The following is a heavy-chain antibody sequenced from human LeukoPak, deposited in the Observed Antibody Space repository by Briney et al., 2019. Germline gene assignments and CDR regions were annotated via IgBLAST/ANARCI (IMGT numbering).Heavy chain of an antibody. CDR3: ARAFHDSSGYHIDY. CDR2: ISAYNGNT. Sequence: ASVTVSCKASGYTFTSYGISWVRQAPGQGLEWMGWISAYNGNTNYAQKLQGRVTMTTDTSTSTAYMELRSLRSDDTAVYYCARAFHDSSGYHIDYWGQGTLVTVSS. D-gene: IGHD3-22*01. V-gene: IGHV1-18*01. J-gene: IGHJ4*02. CDR1: GYTFTSYG.